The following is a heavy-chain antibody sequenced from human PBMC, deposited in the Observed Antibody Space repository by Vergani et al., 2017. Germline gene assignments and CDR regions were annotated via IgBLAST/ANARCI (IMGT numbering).Heavy chain of an antibody. D-gene: IGHD3-22*01. CDR2: ISGSGGST. Sequence: EVQLLESGGGLVQPGGSLRLSCAASGFTFSSYAMSWVRQAPGKGLEWVSAISGSGGSTYYADSVKGRFTISRDNSKNTLYLQMNILRAEDTAVYYCAKSITAYYYDSSGYYYFDYWGQGTLVTVSS. CDR3: AKSITAYYYDSSGYYYFDY. V-gene: IGHV3-23*01. CDR1: GFTFSSYA. J-gene: IGHJ4*02.